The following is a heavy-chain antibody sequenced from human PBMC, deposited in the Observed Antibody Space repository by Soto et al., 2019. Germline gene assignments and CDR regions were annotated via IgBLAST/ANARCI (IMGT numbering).Heavy chain of an antibody. CDR1: GFTVSGNY. Sequence: VQLVESGGGLIQPGGSLRLYCAASGFTVSGNYMNWVRQAPGKGLEWVSVIYSGGNTYYADSVKGRFTISRDNSKNTLYLQMNSLRAEDTAVYYCARAPPDNNYDAGAFDIWGQGTMVTVSS. D-gene: IGHD3-22*01. J-gene: IGHJ3*02. CDR3: ARAPPDNNYDAGAFDI. V-gene: IGHV3-53*01. CDR2: IYSGGNT.